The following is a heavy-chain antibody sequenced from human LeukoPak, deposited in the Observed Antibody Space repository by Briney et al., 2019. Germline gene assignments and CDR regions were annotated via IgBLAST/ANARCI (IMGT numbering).Heavy chain of an antibody. J-gene: IGHJ4*02. CDR1: GFTYGDYA. CDR3: TRDRGDYGGRVFDY. V-gene: IGHV3-49*04. Sequence: GGSLRLXCTASGFTYGDYAMSWVRQAPGKGLEWVGFIRSKAYGGTTEYAASVKGRFTISRDDSKSIAYLQMNSLKTEDTAVYYCTRDRGDYGGRVFDYWGQGTLVTVSS. CDR2: IRSKAYGGTT. D-gene: IGHD2-21*02.